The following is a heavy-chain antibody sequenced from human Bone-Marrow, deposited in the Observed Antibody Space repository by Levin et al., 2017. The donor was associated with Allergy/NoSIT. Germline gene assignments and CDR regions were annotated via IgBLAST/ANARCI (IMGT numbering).Heavy chain of an antibody. CDR3: AKCRGWYVNGFFDL. CDR2: IYSGGDT. Sequence: GESLKISCAASGFTVSSNYMSWVRQAPGKGLEWVSVIYSGGDTKYTESVKGRFTISRDNSKNTLYLQMNSLSTEATAAYYFAKCRGWYVNGFFDLWGRGTLVTVSS. V-gene: IGHV3-53*01. J-gene: IGHJ2*01. D-gene: IGHD6-19*01. CDR1: GFTVSSNY.